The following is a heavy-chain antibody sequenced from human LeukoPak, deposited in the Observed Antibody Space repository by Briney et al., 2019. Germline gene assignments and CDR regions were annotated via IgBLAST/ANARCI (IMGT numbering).Heavy chain of an antibody. CDR3: ARDDIAAAHTTFDP. D-gene: IGHD6-13*01. Sequence: SETLSLTCTVSGGSISSGDYYWSWIRQPPGKGLEWIRYIYYSGSTYYNPSLKSRVTISVDTSKNQFSLKLSSVTAADTAVYYCARDDIAAAHTTFDPWGQGTLVTVSS. J-gene: IGHJ5*02. CDR1: GGSISSGDYY. V-gene: IGHV4-30-4*01. CDR2: IYYSGST.